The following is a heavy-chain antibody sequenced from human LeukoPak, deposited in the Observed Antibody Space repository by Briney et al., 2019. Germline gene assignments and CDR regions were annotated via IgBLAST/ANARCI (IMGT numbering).Heavy chain of an antibody. V-gene: IGHV1-24*01. Sequence: ASVKVSCKASGYTFTSYDINWVRQAPGKGLEWMGGFDPEDGETIYAQKFQGRVTMTEDTSTDTAYMELSSLRSEDTAVYYCATALGNDILIGYYRWGQGTLVTVSS. CDR3: ATALGNDILIGYYR. CDR2: FDPEDGET. J-gene: IGHJ4*02. CDR1: GYTFTSYD. D-gene: IGHD3-9*01.